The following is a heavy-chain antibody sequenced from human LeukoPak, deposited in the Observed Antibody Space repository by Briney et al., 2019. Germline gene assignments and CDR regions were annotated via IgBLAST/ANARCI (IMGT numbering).Heavy chain of an antibody. Sequence: GGSLRLSCAASGFTFSSYGMHWVRQAPGKGLEWVAVIWDDGGNKYYADSVKGRFTISRDNSKNTLYLQMNSLRAEDTAVYYCAREGRVSYVSYDAFDIWGQGTIV. J-gene: IGHJ3*02. CDR1: GFTFSSYG. D-gene: IGHD5-18*01. V-gene: IGHV3-33*01. CDR2: IWDDGGNK. CDR3: AREGRVSYVSYDAFDI.